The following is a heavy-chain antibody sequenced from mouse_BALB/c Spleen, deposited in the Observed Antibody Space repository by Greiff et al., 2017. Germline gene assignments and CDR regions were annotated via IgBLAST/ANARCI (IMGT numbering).Heavy chain of an antibody. D-gene: IGHD3-1*01. CDR2: INPSTGYT. CDR1: GYTFTSYW. V-gene: IGHV1-7*01. Sequence: VQLQQSGAELAKPGASVKMSCKASGYTFTSYWMHWVKQRPGQGLEWIGYINPSTGYTEYNQKFKDKATLTADKSSSTAYMQLSSLTSEDSAVYYCARSGLMDYWGQGTSVTVSS. J-gene: IGHJ4*01. CDR3: ARSGLMDY.